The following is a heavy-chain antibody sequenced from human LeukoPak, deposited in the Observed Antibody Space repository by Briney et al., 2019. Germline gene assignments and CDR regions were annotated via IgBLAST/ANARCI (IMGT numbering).Heavy chain of an antibody. D-gene: IGHD6-19*01. CDR1: GFTFRSYS. CDR3: ARDWSGSGWYFGSYFDY. J-gene: IGHJ4*02. V-gene: IGHV3-21*01. CDR2: IKSSGSHM. Sequence: PGGSLRLSCAASGFTFRSYSMNWVRQAPGKRLEWVSSIKSSGSHMYYADSVKGRFTISRDNAKNSLYLQMNSLRAEDTAVYYCARDWSGSGWYFGSYFDYWGQGTLVTVSS.